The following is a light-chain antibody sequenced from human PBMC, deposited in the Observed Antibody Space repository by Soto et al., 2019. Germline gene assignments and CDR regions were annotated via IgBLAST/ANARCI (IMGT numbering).Light chain of an antibody. Sequence: DIQMTQSPSTLSGSEGDRVTITCRASQTISSWLAWYQQKPGKAPKLLIYKASTLKSGVPSRFSGSGSGTEFTLSISGLQPDDFGTYYCQQYYMGWTFGQGTKVDIK. V-gene: IGKV1-5*03. J-gene: IGKJ1*01. CDR1: QTISSW. CDR3: QQYYMGWT. CDR2: KAS.